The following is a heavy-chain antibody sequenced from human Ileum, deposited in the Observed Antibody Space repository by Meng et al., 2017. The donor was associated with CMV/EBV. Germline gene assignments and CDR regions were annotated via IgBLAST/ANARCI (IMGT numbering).Heavy chain of an antibody. V-gene: IGHV1-8*01. CDR1: TYTFSTYD. CDR3: VALTR. J-gene: IGHJ4*02. CDR2: MNPNSGST. Sequence: ASVKVSCKASTYTFSTYDINWLRQATGQGLEWVGTMNPNSGSTDYAQNLQGRVILTRNTAISTAYMELNSLRSEDTAVYYCVALTRWGQGTLVTVSS.